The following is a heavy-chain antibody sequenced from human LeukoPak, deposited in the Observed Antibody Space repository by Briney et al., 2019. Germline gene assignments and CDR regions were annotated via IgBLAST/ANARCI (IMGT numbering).Heavy chain of an antibody. D-gene: IGHD1-14*01. J-gene: IGHJ4*02. V-gene: IGHV3-7*01. CDR2: INQGGSGK. CDR1: GFTFSGHW. Sequence: GGSLLLSCASSGFTFSGHWMSWVRQAPGKGLEWVANINQGGSGKYYVDSVKGRFTISRDNANNLLYLQMNSLRGEDTAVYYCTRDRSRAEDDWGQGTLVTVSS. CDR3: TRDRSRAEDD.